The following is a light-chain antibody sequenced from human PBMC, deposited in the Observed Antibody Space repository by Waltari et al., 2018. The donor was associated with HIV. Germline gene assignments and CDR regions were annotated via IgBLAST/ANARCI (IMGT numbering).Light chain of an antibody. CDR2: ASS. CDR3: QQSYSAPIP. CDR1: QSIRTY. Sequence: DIQMSQSPSSLSASIGDRVALTCRASQSIRTYLNWYQQKLGKAPRLLIYASSNLQSGVPSRFSGNSSGTDFTLTITSLQPEDFATYYCQQSYSAPIPFGPGTKVEIK. V-gene: IGKV1-39*01. J-gene: IGKJ3*01.